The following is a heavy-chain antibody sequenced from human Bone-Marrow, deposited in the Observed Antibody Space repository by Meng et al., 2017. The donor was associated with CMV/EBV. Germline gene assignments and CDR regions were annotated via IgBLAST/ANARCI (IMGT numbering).Heavy chain of an antibody. CDR2: IYYSGST. V-gene: IGHV4-61*01. CDR1: SGSYD. D-gene: IGHD2-2*01. Sequence: SGSYDWSWIRQPPGKGLEWIGYIYYSGSTNYNPSLKSRVTISVDTSKNQFSLKLSAVTAADTAVYYCARDRFCSSTSCKPRVNWFDPWGQGTLVTVSS. CDR3: ARDRFCSSTSCKPRVNWFDP. J-gene: IGHJ5*02.